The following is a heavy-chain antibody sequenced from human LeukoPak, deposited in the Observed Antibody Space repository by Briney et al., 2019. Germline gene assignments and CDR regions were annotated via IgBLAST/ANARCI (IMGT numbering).Heavy chain of an antibody. V-gene: IGHV4-39*07. D-gene: IGHD3-3*01. CDR2: IYYSGST. Sequence: PSETLSLTCTVSGGSISSSSYYWGWIRQPPGKGLEWIGSIYYSGSTYYNPSLKSRVTISVDTSKNQFSLKLSSVTAADTAVYYCAREYRSRITIFGVVTDYYYYYMDVWGKGTTVTVSS. CDR1: GGSISSSSYY. J-gene: IGHJ6*03. CDR3: AREYRSRITIFGVVTDYYYYYMDV.